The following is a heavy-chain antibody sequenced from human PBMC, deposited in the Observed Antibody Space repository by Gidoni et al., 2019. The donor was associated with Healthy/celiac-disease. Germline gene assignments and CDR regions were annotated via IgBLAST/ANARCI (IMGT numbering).Heavy chain of an antibody. Sequence: EVQLVESGGGLVQPGGSLRLSCAASGFTFSSYDMHWVRQATGKGLEWVSAIGTAGDTYYPGSVKGRFTISRENAKNSLYLQMNSLRAGDTAVYYCARGVYGSGSYYAFHIWGQGTMVTVSS. D-gene: IGHD3-10*01. CDR1: GFTFSSYD. CDR2: IGTAGDT. V-gene: IGHV3-13*01. J-gene: IGHJ3*02. CDR3: ARGVYGSGSYYAFHI.